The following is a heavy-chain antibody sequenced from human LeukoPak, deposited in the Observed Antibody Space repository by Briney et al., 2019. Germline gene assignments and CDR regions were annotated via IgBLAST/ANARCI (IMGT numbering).Heavy chain of an antibody. CDR2: IYYSGST. CDR3: GRLNFYDSSGYQTWFDP. Sequence: SETLSLTCTVSGGSISRGGYYWSWIRQHPGKGLEWIGYIYYSGSTYYNPSLKSRVTISVDTSKNQFSLKLSSVAAADPAVYYRGRLNFYDSSGYQTWFDPWGQASLVTVCS. CDR1: GGSISRGGYY. V-gene: IGHV4-31*03. D-gene: IGHD3-22*01. J-gene: IGHJ5*02.